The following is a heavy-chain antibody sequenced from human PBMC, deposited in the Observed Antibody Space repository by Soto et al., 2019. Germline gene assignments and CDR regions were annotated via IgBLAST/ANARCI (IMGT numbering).Heavy chain of an antibody. CDR3: ARSNYMDV. Sequence: GGSLRLSCAASGFAVSSNYMNWVRQAPGKGLEWVSIIYSGGNTYYADSVKGRFTISRDDSKNTLYIQMNSLRAEDTAVYYCARSNYMDVWGKGTTVTVSS. CDR2: IYSGGNT. D-gene: IGHD4-4*01. J-gene: IGHJ6*03. CDR1: GFAVSSNY. V-gene: IGHV3-66*01.